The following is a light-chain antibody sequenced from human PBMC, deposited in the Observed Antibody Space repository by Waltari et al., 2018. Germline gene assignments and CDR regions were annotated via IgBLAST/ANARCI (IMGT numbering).Light chain of an antibody. CDR2: NNN. CDR3: AAWDDSLDAYVV. CDR1: FSNIGNNA. V-gene: IGLV1-44*01. J-gene: IGLJ2*01. Sequence: QSVLTQPPSASGTPGQKVTISCSGTFSNIGNNAVNWYQQVPGMAPKLLIYNNNIQVPGVPARFAGAKCGTLAALAIRGLQSGDGAVYYCAAWDDSLDAYVVFGGGTKVTVL.